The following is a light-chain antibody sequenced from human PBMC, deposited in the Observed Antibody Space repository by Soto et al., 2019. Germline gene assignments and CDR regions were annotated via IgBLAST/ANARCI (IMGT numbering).Light chain of an antibody. CDR3: QQYDKWPPSNT. V-gene: IGKV3-15*01. J-gene: IGKJ2*01. CDR2: GAS. CDR1: QSVSSN. Sequence: EIVMTQSPATLSVSPGEGATVSCRASQSVSSNLAWYQQKPGQAPRLLIYGASTRATGIPARFSGSGSGTEFTLTLSRLQAEDFAVYYCQQYDKWPPSNTFGQGTKLEIK.